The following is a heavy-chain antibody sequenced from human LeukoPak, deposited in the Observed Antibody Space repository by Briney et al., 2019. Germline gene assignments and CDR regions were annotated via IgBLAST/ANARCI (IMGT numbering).Heavy chain of an antibody. CDR1: GYTFTSYY. CDR2: INPSGGST. CDR3: ARDLHDYGDPGELGY. V-gene: IGHV1-46*01. J-gene: IGHJ4*02. D-gene: IGHD4-17*01. Sequence: ASVKVSCKASGYTFTSYYMHWVRQAPGQGLEWMGIINPSGGSTSYAQKFQGRVTMTRDTSTSTVYMELSSLRSEDTAVYYCARDLHDYGDPGELGYWGQGTLVTVSS.